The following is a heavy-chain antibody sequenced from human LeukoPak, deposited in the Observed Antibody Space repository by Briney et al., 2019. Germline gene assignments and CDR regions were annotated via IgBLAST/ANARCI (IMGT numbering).Heavy chain of an antibody. Sequence: GGSLRLSCAASGFTFSRYWMHWVRQAPGKGLVWVSRINSDGSSTNYADSVKGRFIISRDNAKNTLYLQMNSLRAEDTAVYYCASDLKWELLQPFDYWGQGTMVTVSS. CDR3: ASDLKWELLQPFDY. J-gene: IGHJ4*02. CDR2: INSDGSST. V-gene: IGHV3-74*01. D-gene: IGHD1-26*01. CDR1: GFTFSRYW.